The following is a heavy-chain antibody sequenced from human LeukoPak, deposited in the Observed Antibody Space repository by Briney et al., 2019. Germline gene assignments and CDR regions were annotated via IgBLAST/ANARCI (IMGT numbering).Heavy chain of an antibody. CDR1: GFTFSSYA. CDR2: ISGSGGST. D-gene: IGHD3-22*01. Sequence: PGGSLRLSCAASGFTFSSYAMSWDRQAPGKGLEWVSAISGSGGSTYYADSVKGRFTISRDNSKNTLYLQMNSLRAEDTAVYYCAKDRGYDSSGYVAAFDIWGQGTMVTVSS. V-gene: IGHV3-23*01. J-gene: IGHJ3*02. CDR3: AKDRGYDSSGYVAAFDI.